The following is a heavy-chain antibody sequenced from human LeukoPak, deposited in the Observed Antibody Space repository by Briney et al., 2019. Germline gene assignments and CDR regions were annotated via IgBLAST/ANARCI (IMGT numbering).Heavy chain of an antibody. CDR3: ARWATGGIAAASPLDY. D-gene: IGHD6-13*01. J-gene: IGHJ4*02. V-gene: IGHV1-2*02. CDR2: INPNSGGT. Sequence: ASVKVSCKASGYTFTGYYMHWVRQAPGQGLEWTGWINPNSGGTNYAQKFQGRVTMTRDTSISTAYMELSRLRSDDTAVYYCARWATGGIAAASPLDYWGQGTLVTVSS. CDR1: GYTFTGYY.